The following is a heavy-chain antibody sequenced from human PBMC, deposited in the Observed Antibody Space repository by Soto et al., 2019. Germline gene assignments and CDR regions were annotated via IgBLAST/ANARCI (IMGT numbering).Heavy chain of an antibody. CDR1: GFTFSRYW. CDR2: INDDGTIT. J-gene: IGHJ3*02. V-gene: IGHV3-74*03. D-gene: IGHD3-3*01. CDR3: RQSGRRHGHDAFDI. Sequence: EVQLVESGGGLVQPGGSLRLSCAASGFTFSRYWMHWVRQAPGEGLVWVSHINDDGTITTYADSVKGRFTISRDNAENTVYLEMNSLRNEDTAAYYSRQSGRRHGHDAFDIWGQGTMVTVSS.